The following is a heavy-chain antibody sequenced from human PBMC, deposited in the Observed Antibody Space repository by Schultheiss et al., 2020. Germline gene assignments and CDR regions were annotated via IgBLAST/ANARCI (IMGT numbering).Heavy chain of an antibody. J-gene: IGHJ6*02. Sequence: GGSLRLSCAASGFTFEDYAMHWVRLAPGKGLEWVSGISWNSGSIGYAGSVTGRFTIFKDNAKNSLYLQMNSLRPEDTALYYCVKGQRGVDTHFYYFGMDVWGQGTTVTVSS. V-gene: IGHV3-9*01. CDR1: GFTFEDYA. CDR3: VKGQRGVDTHFYYFGMDV. D-gene: IGHD2-15*01. CDR2: ISWNSGSI.